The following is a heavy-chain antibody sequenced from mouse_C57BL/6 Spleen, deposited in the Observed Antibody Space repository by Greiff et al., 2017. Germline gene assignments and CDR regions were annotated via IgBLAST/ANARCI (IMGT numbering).Heavy chain of an antibody. CDR3: GTGCNYCDVDD. CDR2: IHPAGSST. V-gene: IGHV1-55*01. D-gene: IGHD1-1*01. Sequence: QVQLQQPGAELVKPGASVKLSCKASGYTFTSYWMTWVKQRPGQGLEWIGSIHPAGSSTNYNEKFKGKATMTVDKSSSTASMPLSSLTSEDSAVYYCGTGCNYCDVDDWGQGTPVTVSS. CDR1: GYTFTSYW. J-gene: IGHJ4*01.